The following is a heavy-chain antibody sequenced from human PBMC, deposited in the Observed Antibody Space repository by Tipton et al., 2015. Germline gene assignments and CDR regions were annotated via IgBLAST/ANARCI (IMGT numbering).Heavy chain of an antibody. V-gene: IGHV4-61*08. J-gene: IGHJ5*02. D-gene: IGHD5-12*01. CDR3: ARGGYSGFEWSNWFDP. CDR2: ISFRGST. CDR1: GGSVTIGAFY. Sequence: TLSLTCTVSGGSVTIGAFYWSWIRRPPGKGLEWIGHISFRGSTKYNPSLKSRVTISADTSKNQFSLKLSAVTAADTAVYYCARGGYSGFEWSNWFDPWGQGTLVSVSS.